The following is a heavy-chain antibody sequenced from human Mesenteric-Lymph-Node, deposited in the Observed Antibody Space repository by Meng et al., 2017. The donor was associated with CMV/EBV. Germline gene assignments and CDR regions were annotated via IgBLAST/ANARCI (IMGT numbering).Heavy chain of an antibody. J-gene: IGHJ5*02. V-gene: IGHV3-7*01. Sequence: GGSLRLSCSASGFSFSDSWMAWVRQAPGKGLEWVANLRGDGGVQFFVDSLKGRFSIFRDNAKKLLYLQMTSLRVEDTGIYYCARQSYALFDPWGQGILVTVSS. CDR2: LRGDGGVQ. CDR3: ARQSYALFDP. CDR1: GFSFSDSW.